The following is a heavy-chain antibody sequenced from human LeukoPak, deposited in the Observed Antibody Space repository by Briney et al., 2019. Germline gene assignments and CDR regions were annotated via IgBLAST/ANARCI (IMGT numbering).Heavy chain of an antibody. CDR1: GFTFSSYA. Sequence: GGSLRLSCAASGFTFSSYAMHWVRQAPGKGLEWVAVISYDGSNKYYADSVKGRFTISRDNSKNTLYLQMNSLRAEDTAVYYCAKTLVVVITTFSGYWGQGTLVTVSS. D-gene: IGHD3-22*01. J-gene: IGHJ4*02. CDR2: ISYDGSNK. V-gene: IGHV3-30-3*01. CDR3: AKTLVVVITTFSGY.